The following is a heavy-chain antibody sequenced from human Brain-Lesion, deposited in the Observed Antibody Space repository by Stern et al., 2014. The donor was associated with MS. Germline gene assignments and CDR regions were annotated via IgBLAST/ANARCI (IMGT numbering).Heavy chain of an antibody. D-gene: IGHD2-15*01. V-gene: IGHV4-39*01. Sequence: QVQLQESGPGLVKPSETLSLTCTVAGGSVSSTSYAWAWIRQPPGKGLEWIGTIYYSGNTYYSPSLKSRLTISLDTSQNQFSLQRRLLTAADTAVYYCAGEEDIRYCSGGSCTGNWFDPWGQGTLVTVSS. J-gene: IGHJ5*02. CDR3: AGEEDIRYCSGGSCTGNWFDP. CDR2: IYYSGNT. CDR1: GGSVSSTSYA.